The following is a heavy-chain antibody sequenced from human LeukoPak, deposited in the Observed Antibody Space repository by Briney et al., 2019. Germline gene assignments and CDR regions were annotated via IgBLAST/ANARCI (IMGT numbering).Heavy chain of an antibody. CDR1: GASISSRTYY. Sequence: SETLSLTCAVSGASISSRTYYWCWIRQHPGKGLAWIGSIYYSGTTFYNPSLKSRVTMSVDTSRNQFSLKLSSVTAADTAVYYCVVVVMEPSSFDYWGQGTPVTVSS. CDR2: IYYSGTT. J-gene: IGHJ4*02. CDR3: VVVVMEPSSFDY. D-gene: IGHD2-15*01. V-gene: IGHV4-39*01.